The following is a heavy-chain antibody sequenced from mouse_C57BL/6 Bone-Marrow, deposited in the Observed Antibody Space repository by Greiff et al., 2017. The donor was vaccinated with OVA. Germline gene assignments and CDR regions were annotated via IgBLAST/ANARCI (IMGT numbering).Heavy chain of an antibody. CDR1: GYTFTSYG. D-gene: IGHD1-1*01. Sequence: QVQLKQSGAELVRPGASVKLSCKASGYTFTSYGISWVKQRPGQGLEWIGEIYPRSGNTYYNEKFKGKATLTADKSSSTAYMELRSLTSEDSAVYFCARSGSSYVGFAYWGQGTLVTVSA. J-gene: IGHJ3*01. V-gene: IGHV1-81*01. CDR2: IYPRSGNT. CDR3: ARSGSSYVGFAY.